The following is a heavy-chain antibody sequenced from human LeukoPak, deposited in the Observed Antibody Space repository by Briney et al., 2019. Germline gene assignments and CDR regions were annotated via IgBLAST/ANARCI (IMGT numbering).Heavy chain of an antibody. V-gene: IGHV3-33*01. D-gene: IGHD2-21*01. J-gene: IGHJ6*02. CDR3: ARDGLPIYYYYGMDV. Sequence: GGSLRLSCAASGFTFSSYGMHWVRQAPGKGLEWVAVIWCDGSNKYYADSVKGRFTISRDNSKNTLYLQMNSLRAEDTAVYYCARDGLPIYYYYGMDVWGQGTTVTVSS. CDR1: GFTFSSYG. CDR2: IWCDGSNK.